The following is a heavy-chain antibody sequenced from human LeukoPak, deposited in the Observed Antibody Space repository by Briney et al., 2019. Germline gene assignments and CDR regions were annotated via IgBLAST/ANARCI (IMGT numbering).Heavy chain of an antibody. D-gene: IGHD3-9*01. V-gene: IGHV3-48*01. J-gene: IGHJ4*02. CDR1: GFTFSSYS. Sequence: GGSLRLSCAASGFTFSSYSMNWVRQAPGKGLEWVSYISSSSSTIYYADSVKGRFTISRDNSKNTLYLQMNSLRAEDTAVYYCAKDQSIFDWLLQDGRAKDYWGQGTLVTVSS. CDR2: ISSSSSTI. CDR3: AKDQSIFDWLLQDGRAKDY.